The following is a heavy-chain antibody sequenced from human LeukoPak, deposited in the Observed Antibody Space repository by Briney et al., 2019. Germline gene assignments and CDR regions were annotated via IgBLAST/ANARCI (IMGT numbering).Heavy chain of an antibody. D-gene: IGHD2-15*01. J-gene: IGHJ4*02. CDR3: ARGRLLLDY. CDR1: GYTFTIYY. V-gene: IGHV1-46*01. Sequence: GASVKVSCKASGYTFTIYYIHWVRQAPGQGLEWMGMINPSGGSTSHAQKFQGRVTMTRDTSTSTVYMELSSLGSEDTAVYYCARGRLLLDYWGQGTLVTVSS. CDR2: INPSGGST.